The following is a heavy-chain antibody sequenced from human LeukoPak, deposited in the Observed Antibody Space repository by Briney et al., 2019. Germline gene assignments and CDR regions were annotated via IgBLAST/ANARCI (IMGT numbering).Heavy chain of an antibody. Sequence: EASVKVSCKASGYTFTGYYMHWVRQAPGQGLEWMGWINPNSGGTNYAQEFQGRVTMTRDTSISTAYMELSRPGSDDTAVYYCARQIGGVIADDYWGQGTLVTVSS. CDR2: INPNSGGT. CDR1: GYTFTGYY. D-gene: IGHD3-16*02. V-gene: IGHV1-2*02. CDR3: ARQIGGVIADDY. J-gene: IGHJ4*02.